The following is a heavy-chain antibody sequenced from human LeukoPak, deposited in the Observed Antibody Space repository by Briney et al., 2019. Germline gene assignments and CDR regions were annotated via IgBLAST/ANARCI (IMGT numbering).Heavy chain of an antibody. J-gene: IGHJ6*04. CDR2: ISWNSGRT. Sequence: GGTLRLSCAASGFTFSKYGLTWVRQAPGKGLEWVSGISWNSGRTDYADSVKGRFTISRDNAKNSLYLQMNSLRAEDTAVYYCAELGITMIGGVWGKGTTVTISS. D-gene: IGHD3-10*02. V-gene: IGHV3-20*04. CDR3: AELGITMIGGV. CDR1: GFTFSKYG.